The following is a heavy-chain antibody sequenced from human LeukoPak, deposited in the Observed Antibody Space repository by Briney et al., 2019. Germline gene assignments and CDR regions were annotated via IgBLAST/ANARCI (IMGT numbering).Heavy chain of an antibody. CDR1: GFTFSSYG. CDR3: ARRGTVTTGGAYYFDY. Sequence: GGSLRLSCAASGFTFSSYGMHWVRQAPGKGLEWVAVMWYDGSNKYYADSVKGRFTISRDNSKNTLYLQMNSLRAEDTAVYYCARRGTVTTGGAYYFDYWGQGTLVTVSS. CDR2: MWYDGSNK. V-gene: IGHV3-33*01. D-gene: IGHD4-17*01. J-gene: IGHJ4*02.